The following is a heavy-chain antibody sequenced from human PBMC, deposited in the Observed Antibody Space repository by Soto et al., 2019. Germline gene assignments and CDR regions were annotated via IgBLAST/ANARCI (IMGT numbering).Heavy chain of an antibody. V-gene: IGHV3-30-3*01. CDR1: GFTFSSYA. CDR3: SRTTVTPYSHPYYYFYFIDV. D-gene: IGHD4-17*01. J-gene: IGHJ6*02. Sequence: QVQLVESGGGVVQPGRSLRLSCAASGFTFSSYAMHWVRQAPGKGLEWVAVISYDGSNKYYADSVKGRFTISRDNSKNTLYLHVNSLRSDVTAVYYCSRTTVTPYSHPYYYFYFIDVLGHGPTVTVSS. CDR2: ISYDGSNK.